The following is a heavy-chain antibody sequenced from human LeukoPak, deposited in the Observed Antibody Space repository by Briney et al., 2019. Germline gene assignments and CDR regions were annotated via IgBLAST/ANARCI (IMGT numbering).Heavy chain of an antibody. J-gene: IGHJ3*02. CDR3: ASVSSGGPYYYDSSGYSDAFDI. D-gene: IGHD3-22*01. Sequence: SETLSLTCTVSGGSISSSSYYWGWIRQPPGKGLEWIGSIYYSGSTYYNPSLKSRVTISVDTSKNQFSLKLSSVTAADTAVYYCASVSSGGPYYYDSSGYSDAFDIWGQGTMVTVSS. CDR2: IYYSGST. V-gene: IGHV4-39*01. CDR1: GGSISSSSYY.